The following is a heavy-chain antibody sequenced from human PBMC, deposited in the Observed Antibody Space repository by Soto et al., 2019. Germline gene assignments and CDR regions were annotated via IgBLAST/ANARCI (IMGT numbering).Heavy chain of an antibody. CDR3: ARETEYYYDSSGYSAPWAFDI. Sequence: SETLSLTCTVSGGSISSYYWSWIRQPPGKGLEWIGYIYYSGSTNYNPSLKSRVTISVDTSKNQFSLKLSSVTAADAAVYYCARETEYYYDSSGYSAPWAFDIWGQGTMVTVSS. D-gene: IGHD3-22*01. J-gene: IGHJ3*02. CDR2: IYYSGST. V-gene: IGHV4-59*01. CDR1: GGSISSYY.